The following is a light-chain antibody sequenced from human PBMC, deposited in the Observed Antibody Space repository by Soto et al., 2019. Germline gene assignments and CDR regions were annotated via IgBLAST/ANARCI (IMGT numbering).Light chain of an antibody. Sequence: QSALTQPASVSGSPGQSITISCSGTTSDIGSYNYVSWYQHHPGKAPKLMIYDVSDRPSGVSNRFSGSKSGNTASLTISELQAEDEADYYCSSYTSTNTLDVIFGGGTKLTVL. V-gene: IGLV2-14*03. CDR1: TSDIGSYNY. CDR3: SSYTSTNTLDVI. CDR2: DVS. J-gene: IGLJ2*01.